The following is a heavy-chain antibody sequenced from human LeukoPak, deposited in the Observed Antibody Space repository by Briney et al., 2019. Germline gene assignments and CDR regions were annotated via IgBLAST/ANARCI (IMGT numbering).Heavy chain of an antibody. CDR1: GYTFTGYY. Sequence: GASVKVSCKASGYTFTGYYMHWVRQAPGQGLEWMGWINPNSGGTNYAQKFQGRVTMTRDTYISTAYMELSRLRSDDTAVYYCARAPHLFGVVIIGGFDYWGQGTLVTVSS. V-gene: IGHV1-2*02. CDR2: INPNSGGT. D-gene: IGHD3-3*01. J-gene: IGHJ4*02. CDR3: ARAPHLFGVVIIGGFDY.